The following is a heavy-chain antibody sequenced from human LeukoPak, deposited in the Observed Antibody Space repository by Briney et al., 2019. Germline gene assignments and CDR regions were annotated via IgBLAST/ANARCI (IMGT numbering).Heavy chain of an antibody. J-gene: IGHJ4*02. CDR1: GGSFSGYY. Sequence: PSETLSLTCAVYGGSFSGYYWSWIRQPPGKGLEWIGEINHSGSTNYNPSLKSRVTISVDTSKNQFSLKLSSVTAADTAAYYCARGVRDIVVVPAAIPSHYFDYWGQGTLVTVSS. CDR3: ARGVRDIVVVPAAIPSHYFDY. D-gene: IGHD2-2*02. CDR2: INHSGST. V-gene: IGHV4-34*01.